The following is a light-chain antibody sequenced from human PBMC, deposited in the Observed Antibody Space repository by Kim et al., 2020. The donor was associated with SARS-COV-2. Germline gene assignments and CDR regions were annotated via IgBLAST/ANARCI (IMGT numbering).Light chain of an antibody. CDR1: KLGDEN. Sequence: SVSPGQTASITCSGDKLGDENLCWYQQKPGQSPVGVIYQDTKRSSGIPDRFSGSKSGNTATLTISGTQAMNEADYSCQVWDRSTVVFGGGTQLTVL. J-gene: IGLJ2*01. CDR3: QVWDRSTVV. V-gene: IGLV3-1*01. CDR2: QDT.